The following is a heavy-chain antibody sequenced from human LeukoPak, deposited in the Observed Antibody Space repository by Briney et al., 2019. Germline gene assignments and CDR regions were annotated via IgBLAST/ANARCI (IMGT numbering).Heavy chain of an antibody. CDR2: IYYTGST. Sequence: HPSETLSLTCTVSGGSISSGAYYWSWIRQPPGKGLECIGYIYYTGSTSYNPSLKSRVTISVDTSKNQFSLKLSSVTAADTAVYYCATGYQLPHFDYWGQGTLVTVSS. J-gene: IGHJ4*02. CDR1: GGSISSGAYY. CDR3: ATGYQLPHFDY. D-gene: IGHD2-2*01. V-gene: IGHV4-30-4*08.